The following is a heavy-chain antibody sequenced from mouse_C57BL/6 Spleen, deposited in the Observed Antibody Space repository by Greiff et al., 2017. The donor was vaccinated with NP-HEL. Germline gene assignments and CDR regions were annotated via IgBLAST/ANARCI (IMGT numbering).Heavy chain of an antibody. Sequence: QVQLQQPGAELVKPGASVKMSCKASGYTFTSYWITWVKQRPGQGLEWIGDIYPGSGSTNYNEKFKSKATLTVDTSSSTAYMQLSSLTSEDSAVYYCATIYDYLYYFDYWGQGTTLTVSS. CDR2: IYPGSGST. D-gene: IGHD2-4*01. J-gene: IGHJ2*01. CDR3: ATIYDYLYYFDY. CDR1: GYTFTSYW. V-gene: IGHV1-55*01.